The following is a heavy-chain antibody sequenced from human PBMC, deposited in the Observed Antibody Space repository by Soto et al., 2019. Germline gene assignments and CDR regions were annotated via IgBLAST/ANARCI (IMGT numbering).Heavy chain of an antibody. CDR2: MNPNSGNT. D-gene: IGHD2-2*01. CDR1: GYTFTSYD. Sequence: ASVKVSCKASGYTFTSYDINWVRQATGQGLEWMGWMNPNSGNTGYAQKFQGRVTMTRNTSISTAYMELSSLRSEDTAVYYCARGEDIVLVPAVDYYYYYGMDVWGQGTTVTVSS. J-gene: IGHJ6*02. CDR3: ARGEDIVLVPAVDYYYYYGMDV. V-gene: IGHV1-8*01.